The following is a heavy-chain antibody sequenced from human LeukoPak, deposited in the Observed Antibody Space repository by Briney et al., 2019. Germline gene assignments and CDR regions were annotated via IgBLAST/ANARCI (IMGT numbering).Heavy chain of an antibody. CDR2: ISGSGSGT. D-gene: IGHD1-14*01. J-gene: IGHJ6*03. V-gene: IGHV3-23*01. CDR1: GFTFSSYG. CDR3: AKEDRNPGHYSYYYYYMDV. Sequence: TGGSLRLSCAASGFTFSSYGMSWVRQAPGKGLEWVSGISGSGSGTYYAESVKGRFTISRDNSKNTPYLQMNSLRAEDTAVYYCAKEDRNPGHYSYYYYYMDVWGKGTTVTISS.